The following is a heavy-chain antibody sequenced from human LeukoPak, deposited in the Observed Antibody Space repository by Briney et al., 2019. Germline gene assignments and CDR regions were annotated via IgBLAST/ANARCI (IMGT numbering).Heavy chain of an antibody. D-gene: IGHD2-15*01. CDR2: IYSGGYT. CDR1: GFTLSSNY. Sequence: GGSLRLSCAASGFTLSSNYMSWVRQAPGKGLEWVSVIYSGGYTYYADSVKGRFTISRDNSKNTLYLQMNSLRAEDTAVYYCAREVVVAATLDAFDVWGQGTMVTVSS. V-gene: IGHV3-53*01. CDR3: AREVVVAATLDAFDV. J-gene: IGHJ3*01.